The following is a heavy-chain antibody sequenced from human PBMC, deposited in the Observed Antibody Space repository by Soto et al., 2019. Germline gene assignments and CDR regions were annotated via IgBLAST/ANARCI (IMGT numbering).Heavy chain of an antibody. CDR3: ARPRIAATGTGYHGSLDV. Sequence: GESLKISCKVSGFSFTSYWINWVRQMPGRGLEWMGRIDPGDSNINYSPSFQGHVTISADKSINTVYLYWSSLKTSDTAMYFCARPRIAATGTGYHGSLDVWGQGTTVTVSS. D-gene: IGHD6-13*01. CDR1: GFSFTSYW. CDR2: IDPGDSNI. J-gene: IGHJ6*02. V-gene: IGHV5-10-1*01.